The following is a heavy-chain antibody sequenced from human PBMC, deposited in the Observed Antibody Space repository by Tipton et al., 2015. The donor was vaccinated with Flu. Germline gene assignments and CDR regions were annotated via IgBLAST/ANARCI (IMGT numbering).Heavy chain of an antibody. J-gene: IGHJ4*02. CDR2: IYHSGST. CDR1: GGSISSGGYS. CDR3: ASSMVRGVIEYFDY. D-gene: IGHD3-10*01. Sequence: TLSLTCAVSGGSISSGGYSWSWIRQPPGKGLEWIGYIYHSGSTYYNPSLKSRVTISVDRSKNQFSLKLSSVTAADTAVYYCASSMVRGVIEYFDYWGQGTLVTVSS. V-gene: IGHV4-30-2*01.